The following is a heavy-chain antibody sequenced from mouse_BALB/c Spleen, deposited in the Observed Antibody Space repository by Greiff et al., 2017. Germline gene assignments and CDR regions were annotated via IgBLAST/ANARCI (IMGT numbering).Heavy chain of an antibody. Sequence: EVQGVESGGGLVKPGGSLKLSCAASGFTFSSYAMSWVRQTPEKRLEWVASISSGGSTYYPDSVKGRFTISRDNARNILYLQMSSLRSEDTAMYYCSSYASGAGFGYWGQGTLVTVFA. CDR3: SSYASGAGFGY. V-gene: IGHV5-6-5*01. CDR2: ISSGGST. CDR1: GFTFSSYA. D-gene: IGHD1-1*01. J-gene: IGHJ3*01.